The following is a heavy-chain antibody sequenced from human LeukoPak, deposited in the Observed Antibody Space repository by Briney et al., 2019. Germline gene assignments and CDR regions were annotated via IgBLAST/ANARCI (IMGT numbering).Heavy chain of an antibody. CDR1: GGPISSYY. J-gene: IGHJ6*03. CDR2: IYTSGST. Sequence: SETLSLTCTVSGGPISSYYWSWIRQPPGKGLEWIGYIYTSGSTNYNPSLKSRVTISVDTSKNQFSLKLSSVTAADTAVYYCARKRAAAGTVHYYYYMDVWGKGTTVTVSS. CDR3: ARKRAAAGTVHYYYYMDV. D-gene: IGHD6-13*01. V-gene: IGHV4-4*09.